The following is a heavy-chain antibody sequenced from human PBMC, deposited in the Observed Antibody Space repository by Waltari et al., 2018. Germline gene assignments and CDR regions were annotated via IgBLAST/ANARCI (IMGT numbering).Heavy chain of an antibody. CDR2: IQPGNSES. CDR1: GYSFTSYW. Sequence: EVQLVQSGAEVKQPGESLKISCKGSGYSFTSYWIARVRQWRGKGLEWIGEIQPGNSESRYRPSIQGHVTTSVDKSISTAYLQWSSLKASDTAMYYCATQAYGDYQGFDYWGQGTLVTVSS. CDR3: ATQAYGDYQGFDY. J-gene: IGHJ4*02. V-gene: IGHV5-51*01. D-gene: IGHD4-17*01.